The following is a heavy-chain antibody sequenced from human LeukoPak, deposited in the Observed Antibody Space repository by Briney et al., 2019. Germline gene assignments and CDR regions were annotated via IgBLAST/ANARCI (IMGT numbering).Heavy chain of an antibody. V-gene: IGHV4-39*07. CDR2: IYYSGST. D-gene: IGHD3-10*01. CDR3: ARDVLSVRGGIPDY. Sequence: SETLSLTCTVSGGSISSSSYYWGWIRQPPGKGLEWIGSIYYSGSTYYNPSLKSRVTISVDTSKNQFSLKLSSVTAADTAVYYCARDVLSVRGGIPDYWGQGTLVTVSS. CDR1: GGSISSSSYY. J-gene: IGHJ4*02.